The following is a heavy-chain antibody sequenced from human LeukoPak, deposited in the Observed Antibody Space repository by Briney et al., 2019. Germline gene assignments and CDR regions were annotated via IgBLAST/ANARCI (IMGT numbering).Heavy chain of an antibody. CDR1: GFTFSSYA. J-gene: IGHJ4*02. CDR2: SGTAGGT. Sequence: GGSLRLSCAASGFTFSSYAMSWVRQAPGKGLEWVSSSGTAGGTYYADSVKGRFTISRDNSENTLYMQMNSLRTEETALYYCAKGAMRQQLSDWGQGTLVTVSS. V-gene: IGHV3-23*01. CDR3: AKGAMRQQLSD. D-gene: IGHD6-13*01.